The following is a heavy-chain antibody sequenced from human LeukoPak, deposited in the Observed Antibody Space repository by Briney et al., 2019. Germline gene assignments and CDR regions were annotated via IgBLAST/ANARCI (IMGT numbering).Heavy chain of an antibody. CDR2: ISTNGGST. Sequence: GGSLRLYCSASGFTFSTYAMHWVRQATGKGLECVSAISTNGGSTYYADSVKGRFTISRDNSKNTLFLQMSSLRVEDTAVYYCVKKMTPGVAVAGHFDYWGQGTLVTVSS. V-gene: IGHV3-64D*06. J-gene: IGHJ4*02. CDR3: VKKMTPGVAVAGHFDY. D-gene: IGHD6-19*01. CDR1: GFTFSTYA.